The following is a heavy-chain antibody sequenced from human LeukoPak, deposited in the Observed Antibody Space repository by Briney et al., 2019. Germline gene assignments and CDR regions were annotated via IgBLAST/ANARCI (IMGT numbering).Heavy chain of an antibody. CDR1: GFTFSSYW. J-gene: IGHJ4*02. Sequence: GGSLRLSCAASGFTFSSYWMHWVRQAPGKGLEWVSLISGDGGSTYYADSVKGRFTISRDNSKNSLYLQMNSLRTEDTALYYCAKDRRLRQGGHFDYWGQGTLVTVSS. V-gene: IGHV3-43*02. CDR2: ISGDGGST. CDR3: AKDRRLRQGGHFDY. D-gene: IGHD4-17*01.